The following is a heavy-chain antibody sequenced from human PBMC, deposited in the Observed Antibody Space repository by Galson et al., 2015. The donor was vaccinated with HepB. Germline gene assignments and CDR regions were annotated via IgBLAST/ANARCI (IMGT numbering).Heavy chain of an antibody. CDR3: ARAPRLRLGELSLGVDY. CDR2: INPSGGST. CDR1: GYTFTSYY. J-gene: IGHJ4*02. Sequence: SVKVSCKASGYTFTSYYMHWVRQAPGQGLEWMGIINPSGGSTSYAQKLQGRVTMTRDTSTSTVYMELSSLRSEDTAVYYCARAPRLRLGELSLGVDYWGQGTLVTVSS. D-gene: IGHD3-16*02. V-gene: IGHV1-46*04.